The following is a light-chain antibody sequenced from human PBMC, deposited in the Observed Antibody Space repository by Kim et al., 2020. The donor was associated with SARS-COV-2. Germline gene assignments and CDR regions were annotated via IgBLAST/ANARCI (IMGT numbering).Light chain of an antibody. CDR3: QQYGSAPRT. J-gene: IGKJ2*01. Sequence: ETMLTQSPGTLSLSPGERATLSCRASQSVSSSYLAWYQQKPGRAPRLLIYGTSSRATGIPDRFSGSGSGTDFTLTISRLEPEDFAVYYCQQYGSAPRTFGQGPKLEI. CDR1: QSVSSSY. V-gene: IGKV3-20*01. CDR2: GTS.